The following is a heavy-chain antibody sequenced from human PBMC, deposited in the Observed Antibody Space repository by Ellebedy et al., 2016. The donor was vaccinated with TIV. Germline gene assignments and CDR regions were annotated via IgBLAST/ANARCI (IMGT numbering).Heavy chain of an antibody. Sequence: GGSLRLXCGASGFTFNYAVHWFRQTPDKGLEWVAVISYDGNSKYYADSVKGRTTLSRDNSKNTIFLQIDKLGAEDTAVYYCASKAGLNVGDWFGPWGQGTLVTVSS. CDR3: ASKAGLNVGDWFGP. V-gene: IGHV3-30-3*01. CDR1: GFTFNYA. J-gene: IGHJ5*02. CDR2: ISYDGNSK. D-gene: IGHD2-8*01.